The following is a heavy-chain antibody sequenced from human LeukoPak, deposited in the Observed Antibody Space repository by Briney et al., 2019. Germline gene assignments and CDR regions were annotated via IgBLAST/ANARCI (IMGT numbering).Heavy chain of an antibody. CDR1: GGSFSGYY. CDR2: INHSGST. J-gene: IGHJ4*02. Sequence: SETLSLTCAVYGGSFSGYYWSWIRQPPGKGLEWIGEINHSGSTNYSPSLKSRVTISVDTSKNQFSLKLSSVTAADTAVYYCASRDSSGYWFDYWGQGTLVTVSS. D-gene: IGHD3-22*01. V-gene: IGHV4-34*01. CDR3: ASRDSSGYWFDY.